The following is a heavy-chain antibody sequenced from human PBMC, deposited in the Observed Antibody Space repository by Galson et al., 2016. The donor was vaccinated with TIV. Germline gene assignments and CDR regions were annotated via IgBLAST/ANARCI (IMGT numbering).Heavy chain of an antibody. CDR2: TYCRSRCYY. V-gene: IGHV6-1*01. D-gene: IGHD3-10*01. Sequence: CAISGDSVPSNSAAWNWIRQSPSRGLEWLGRTYCRSRCYYDYAVSVKSRITIESDTSKSQFSLQLNSVTSEDTAVYYCARAAGRNGATCHATCESFDFWGQGTKVTVSS. CDR3: ARAAGRNGATCHATCESFDF. J-gene: IGHJ3*01. CDR1: GDSVPSNSAA.